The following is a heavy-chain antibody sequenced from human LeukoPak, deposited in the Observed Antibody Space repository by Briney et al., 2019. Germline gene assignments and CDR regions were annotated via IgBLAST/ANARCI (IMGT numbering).Heavy chain of an antibody. CDR1: GFTFSTYA. J-gene: IGHJ5*02. CDR2: IGASGGNT. CDR3: AKDPDGAAWFDP. V-gene: IGHV3-23*01. Sequence: PGGSLRLSCAASGFTFSTYAMTWVRQAPGKGLERVSTIGASGGNTYYADSVKGRFTISRDNSKNTVYLQMNSLRAEDTAVYYCAKDPDGAAWFDPWGQGTLVTVSS.